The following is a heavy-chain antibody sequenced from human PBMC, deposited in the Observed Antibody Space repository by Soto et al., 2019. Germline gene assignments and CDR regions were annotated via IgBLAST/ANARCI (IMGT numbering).Heavy chain of an antibody. V-gene: IGHV3-30*18. CDR3: AKDPTHSSSWEFDY. CDR1: GFTFSSYG. Sequence: GGYLRLSCAASGFTFSSYGMHWVRQAPGKGLEWVAVISYDGSNKYYADSVKGRFTISRDNAKNTLYLQMNSLRAEDTAVYYFAKDPTHSSSWEFDYWGQGTLVTVSS. J-gene: IGHJ4*02. CDR2: ISYDGSNK. D-gene: IGHD6-13*01.